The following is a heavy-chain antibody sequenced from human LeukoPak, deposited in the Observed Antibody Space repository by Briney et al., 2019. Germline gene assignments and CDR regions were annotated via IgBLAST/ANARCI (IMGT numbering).Heavy chain of an antibody. J-gene: IGHJ1*01. V-gene: IGHV4-61*01. Sequence: SETLSLTCTVSGVSVSSGSYYWSWIRQPPGKGLEWIGYIYYSGNTNYNPSLQSRVTISVDTSKNQFSLNLRSVTAADTAVYYCARGGAPRLHSQNWGQGTLVTVSS. CDR2: IYYSGNT. CDR3: ARGGAPRLHSQN. CDR1: GVSVSSGSYY. D-gene: IGHD6-6*01.